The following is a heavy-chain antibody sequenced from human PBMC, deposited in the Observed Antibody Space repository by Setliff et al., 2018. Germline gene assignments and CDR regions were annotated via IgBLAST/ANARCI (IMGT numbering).Heavy chain of an antibody. CDR2: INSGGSKV. CDR3: ARSINGGHDPFDI. Sequence: GGSLRLSCAASGFNFNLYNMNWVRQAPGKGLEWVSYINSGGSKVYYADSVKGRFTISRDNAKNSLYLLMKSVRVDDTAVYYCARSINGGHDPFDIWGQGTMVTVSS. CDR1: GFNFNLYN. D-gene: IGHD2-8*01. J-gene: IGHJ3*02. V-gene: IGHV3-48*03.